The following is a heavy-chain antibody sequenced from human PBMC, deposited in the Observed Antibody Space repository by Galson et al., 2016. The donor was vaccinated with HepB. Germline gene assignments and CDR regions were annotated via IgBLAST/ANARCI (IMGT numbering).Heavy chain of an antibody. J-gene: IGHJ4*02. V-gene: IGHV3-30*18. Sequence: SLRLSCAASGFTFSSYWMHWVRQAPGKGLEWVALISYYGSNKYYADSVKGRFTISRDNSKNTLYLQMNSLRTEDTAVYSCAKDWVGAFDYWGQGTLVTVSS. CDR1: GFTFSSYW. CDR3: AKDWVGAFDY. D-gene: IGHD1-26*01. CDR2: ISYYGSNK.